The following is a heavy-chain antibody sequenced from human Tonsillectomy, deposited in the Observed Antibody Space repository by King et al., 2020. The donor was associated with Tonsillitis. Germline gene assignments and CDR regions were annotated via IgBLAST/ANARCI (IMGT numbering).Heavy chain of an antibody. V-gene: IGHV3-30*18. CDR1: GFTFSSYG. CDR3: AKDGCSYGFGY. Sequence: QLVQSGGGVVQPGRSLRLSCAASGFTFSSYGMHWVRQAPGKGLEWVAVISYDGSNKYYADSVKGRFTISRDNSKNTLYLQMNSLRAEDTAVYYCAKDGCSYGFGYWGQGTLVTVSS. D-gene: IGHD5-18*01. CDR2: ISYDGSNK. J-gene: IGHJ4*02.